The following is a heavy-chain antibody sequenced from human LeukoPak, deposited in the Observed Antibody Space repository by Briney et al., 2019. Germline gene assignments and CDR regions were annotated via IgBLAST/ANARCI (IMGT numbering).Heavy chain of an antibody. CDR2: INPKSGGT. CDR3: VPSANYYYFDY. J-gene: IGHJ4*02. Sequence: ASVKVSCKASGYTFINYYMHWVRQAPGLGFEWMGWINPKSGGTSYPQKFQGRLTMTRDTSISTAYMELSRLRSDDTAVYYCVPSANYYYFDYWGQGTLVTVSS. D-gene: IGHD4/OR15-4a*01. V-gene: IGHV1-2*02. CDR1: GYTFINYY.